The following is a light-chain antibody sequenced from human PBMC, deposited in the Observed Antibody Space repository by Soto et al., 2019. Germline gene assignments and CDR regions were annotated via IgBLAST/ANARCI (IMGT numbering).Light chain of an antibody. CDR1: QSLLHSNGYNY. J-gene: IGKJ1*01. Sequence: DIVMTQSPLSLPVTPGEPASISCRSSQSLLHSNGYNYLDWYLQKPGQSPQLLIYLGSNRAYGVPDRFSGSGSGTDCTLKIRRVEADDVGVYYCMQALQTPRTFGQGTKVEI. CDR3: MQALQTPRT. CDR2: LGS. V-gene: IGKV2-28*01.